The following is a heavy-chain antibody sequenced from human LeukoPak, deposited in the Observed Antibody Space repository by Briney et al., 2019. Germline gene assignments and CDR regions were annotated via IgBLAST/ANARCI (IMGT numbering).Heavy chain of an antibody. V-gene: IGHV3-21*01. D-gene: IGHD1-20*01. Sequence: GSLRLSCAASGFTFSSYSMNWVRQAPGKGLEWVSSISSSSSYIYYADSVKGRFTISRDNAKNSLYLQMNSLRAEDTAVYYCARVTGITGPPLEDYWGQGTLVTVSS. J-gene: IGHJ4*02. CDR3: ARVTGITGPPLEDY. CDR2: ISSSSSYI. CDR1: GFTFSSYS.